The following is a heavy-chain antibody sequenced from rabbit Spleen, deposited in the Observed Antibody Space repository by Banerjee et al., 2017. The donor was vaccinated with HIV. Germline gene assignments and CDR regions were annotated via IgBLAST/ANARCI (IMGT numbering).Heavy chain of an antibody. V-gene: IGHV1S45*01. CDR2: INTATGKA. Sequence: QEQLVESGGGLVKPEGSLTLTCKASGFSFSDRDVICWVRQAPGKGLEWIACINTATGKAVYATWAKGRFTISKTSSTTVTLQMTSLTAADMATYFCARDLTAVIGWNFYLWGPGTLVTVS. CDR3: ARDLTAVIGWNFYL. D-gene: IGHD1-1*01. CDR1: GFSFSDRDV. J-gene: IGHJ4*01.